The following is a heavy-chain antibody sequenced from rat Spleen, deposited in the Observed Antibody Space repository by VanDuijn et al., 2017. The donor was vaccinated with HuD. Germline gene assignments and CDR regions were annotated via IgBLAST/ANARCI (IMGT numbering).Heavy chain of an antibody. CDR2: ISMCGSNT. V-gene: IGHV5-19*01. D-gene: IGHD1-6*01. CDR3: TTWDYYNNRFDY. Sequence: EVQLVESGGGLVQPGRSLKLSCAASGFTFRNHGMHWIRQAPKKGLEWVAYISMCGSNTFYRDSVKDRFTISRDNAKSTLYLQMDSLRSEDTATYYCTTWDYYNNRFDYWGQGVMVTVSS. CDR1: GFTFRNHG. J-gene: IGHJ2*01.